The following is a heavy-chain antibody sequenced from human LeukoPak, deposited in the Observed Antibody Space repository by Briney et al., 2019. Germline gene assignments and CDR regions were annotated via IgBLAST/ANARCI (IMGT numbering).Heavy chain of an antibody. Sequence: GGSLRLSCAASGFTFSNSWMSWVRQAPGKGLEWVATIKPDGSAQYYVDSVKGRFTISRDNAKNSLFLQINSLRAEDTAVYYCARENYYDSSGLYYYYYYMDVWGKGTTVTVSS. V-gene: IGHV3-7*03. CDR3: ARENYYDSSGLYYYYYYMDV. CDR1: GFTFSNSW. J-gene: IGHJ6*03. CDR2: IKPDGSAQ. D-gene: IGHD3-22*01.